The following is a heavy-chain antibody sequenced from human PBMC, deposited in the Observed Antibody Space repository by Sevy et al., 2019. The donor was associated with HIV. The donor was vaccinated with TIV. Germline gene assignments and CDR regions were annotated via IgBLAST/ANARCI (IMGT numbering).Heavy chain of an antibody. Sequence: ASVKVSCKVSGYTLTELSMHWVRQAPGKGLEWMGGFDPEDGETIYAQKFQGRVTMTEDTSTDTANMKLSSLRYEDTAVYYCTAGRIAARLLRGWYYGMDVWGQGTTVTVSS. J-gene: IGHJ6*02. V-gene: IGHV1-24*01. CDR2: FDPEDGET. CDR1: GYTLTELS. D-gene: IGHD6-6*01. CDR3: TAGRIAARLLRGWYYGMDV.